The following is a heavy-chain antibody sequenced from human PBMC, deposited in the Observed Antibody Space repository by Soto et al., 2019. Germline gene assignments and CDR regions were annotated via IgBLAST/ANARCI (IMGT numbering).Heavy chain of an antibody. CDR2: IDGSGGIT. J-gene: IGHJ5*02. CDR3: VKNSGRFNT. CDR1: GFTFGTTD. D-gene: IGHD3-10*01. V-gene: IGHV3-23*01. Sequence: GGSLRLSCAASGFTFGTTDMSWVRQAPGEGLEWVSTIDGSGGITYYADSVKGRFTISRDNSRNTVYPQMNSLRGDDTALYYCVKNSGRFNTWGQGALVTVSS.